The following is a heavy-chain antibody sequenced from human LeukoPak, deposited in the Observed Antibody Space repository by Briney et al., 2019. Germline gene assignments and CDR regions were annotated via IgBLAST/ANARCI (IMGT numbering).Heavy chain of an antibody. D-gene: IGHD3-22*01. J-gene: IGHJ3*02. CDR2: IRSKAYGGTT. Sequence: GGSLRLSCTTSGFTFGDYVMSWVRQAPGKGLEWVGFIRSKAYGGTTKNAASVKGRFTISRDDSRSIAYLQMNSLKTEDTAVYYCTRRYNYDSSGYYYVRDAFDIWGQGTMVTVSS. CDR1: GFTFGDYV. V-gene: IGHV3-49*04. CDR3: TRRYNYDSSGYYYVRDAFDI.